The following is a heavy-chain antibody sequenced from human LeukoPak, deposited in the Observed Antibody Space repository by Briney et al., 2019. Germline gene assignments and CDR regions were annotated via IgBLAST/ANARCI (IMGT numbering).Heavy chain of an antibody. J-gene: IGHJ6*03. CDR3: AGPYRAYMDV. V-gene: IGHV1-69*05. Sequence: SVKVSCKASGGTFSSYAISWVRQAPGQGLEWMGGIIPIFGTANYAQKFQGRVTITTDESTSTAYMELSSLRSEDTAVYYCAGPYRAYMDVWGKGTTVTVSS. CDR1: GGTFSSYA. D-gene: IGHD1-26*01. CDR2: IIPIFGTA.